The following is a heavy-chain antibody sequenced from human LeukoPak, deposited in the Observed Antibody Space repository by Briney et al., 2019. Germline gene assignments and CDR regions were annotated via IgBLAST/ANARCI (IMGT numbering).Heavy chain of an antibody. D-gene: IGHD3-9*01. CDR2: INRDGSST. J-gene: IGHJ4*02. Sequence: GGSLRLSCAASGFTLSNYWMHWVRQAPGKGLVWASRINRDGSSTSYADSVKGRFTISRDNAKNTLYLQMNSLRAEDTAVYYCAKDMTGYYDYWGQGTLVTVSS. CDR1: GFTLSNYW. V-gene: IGHV3-74*01. CDR3: AKDMTGYYDY.